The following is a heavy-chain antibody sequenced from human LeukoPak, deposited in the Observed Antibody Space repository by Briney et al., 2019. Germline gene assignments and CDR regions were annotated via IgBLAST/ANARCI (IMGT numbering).Heavy chain of an antibody. D-gene: IGHD1-26*01. V-gene: IGHV3-7*01. CDR3: VRDTLVVGTNGGFDY. Sequence: GGSLRLSCAASGFTFSSYWMSWVRQAPGKGLEWVANINQDGSAKYYVDSVKGRFTISRDDAKNSLYLQMNSLRAEDTAVYYCVRDTLVVGTNGGFDYWGQGTLVTVSS. J-gene: IGHJ4*02. CDR2: INQDGSAK. CDR1: GFTFSSYW.